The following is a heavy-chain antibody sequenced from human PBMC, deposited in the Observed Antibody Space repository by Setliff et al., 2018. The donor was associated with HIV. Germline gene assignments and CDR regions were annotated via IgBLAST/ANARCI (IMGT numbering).Heavy chain of an antibody. CDR1: GGSISSGSYY. J-gene: IGHJ3*01. V-gene: IGHV4-61*02. CDR3: ARQGAGYYYDSSEYYTGNGFDF. CDR2: IYTSGST. Sequence: PSETLSLTCTVSGGSISSGSYYWSWIRQPAGKGLEWIGRIYTSGSTNYNPSLKSRVTISVDTSKNQFSLELTSVTAADTAVYYCARQGAGYYYDSSEYYTGNGFDFWGQGTLVTVSS. D-gene: IGHD3-22*01.